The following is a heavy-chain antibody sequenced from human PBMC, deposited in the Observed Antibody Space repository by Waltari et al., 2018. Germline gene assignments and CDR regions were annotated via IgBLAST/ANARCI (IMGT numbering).Heavy chain of an antibody. J-gene: IGHJ5*02. CDR2: LYYSGST. Sequence: QLQLQESGPRLVKPSASLSLTCTVSGGSISSRSYYWAGIRQPPGKGLEWIGSLYYSGSTYYNPSLKSRVTISVDTSKNQFSLKLSSVTAADTAVYYCARGYYDFWSGYFNWFDPWGQGTLVTVSS. CDR1: GGSISSRSYY. V-gene: IGHV4-39*07. CDR3: ARGYYDFWSGYFNWFDP. D-gene: IGHD3-3*01.